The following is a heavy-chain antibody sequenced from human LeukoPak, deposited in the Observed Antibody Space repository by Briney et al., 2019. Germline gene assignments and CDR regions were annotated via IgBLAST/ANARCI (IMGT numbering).Heavy chain of an antibody. D-gene: IGHD6-13*01. CDR1: GFTFSSYA. CDR3: ARGFQAAAGSLYYYYGMDV. J-gene: IGHJ6*02. V-gene: IGHV3-30-3*01. Sequence: PGGPLRLSCAASGFTFSSYAMHWVRQAPGKGLEWVAVISYDGSNKYYADSVKGRFTISRDNSMNTLYLQMNSLRAEDTAVYYCARGFQAAAGSLYYYYGMDVWGQGTTVTVSS. CDR2: ISYDGSNK.